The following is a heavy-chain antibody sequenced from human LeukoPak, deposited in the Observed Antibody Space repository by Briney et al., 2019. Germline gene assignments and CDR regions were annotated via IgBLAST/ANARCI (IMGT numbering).Heavy chain of an antibody. CDR3: ARHNDRTRGAFDI. V-gene: IGHV1-3*01. Sequence: GASVKVSCTASGYTFTNYAIHWVRQAPGQRLEWMGWINAGNGNTKYSQKFQGRVTFTRDTSASTAYMELSSLSSEDTAVYYCARHNDRTRGAFDIWGQGTMVTVSS. D-gene: IGHD1-1*01. CDR2: INAGNGNT. J-gene: IGHJ3*02. CDR1: GYTFTNYA.